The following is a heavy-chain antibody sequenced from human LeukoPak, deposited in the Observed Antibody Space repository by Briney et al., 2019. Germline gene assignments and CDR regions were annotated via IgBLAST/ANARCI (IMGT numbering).Heavy chain of an antibody. J-gene: IGHJ4*02. Sequence: GGSLRLSCAASGFTLDDYGVSWVRQAPGKGLERVSGINWNGGSTGYVDSVKGRFTISRDNAKNSLYLQMNSLRAEDTAVYYCARGFGESLDYWGQGTLVTVSS. D-gene: IGHD3-10*01. CDR2: INWNGGST. V-gene: IGHV3-20*04. CDR3: ARGFGESLDY. CDR1: GFTLDDYG.